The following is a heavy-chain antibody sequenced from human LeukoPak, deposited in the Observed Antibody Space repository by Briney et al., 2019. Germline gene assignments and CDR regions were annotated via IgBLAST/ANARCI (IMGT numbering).Heavy chain of an antibody. D-gene: IGHD2-2*01. CDR2: IDYSGST. V-gene: IGHV4-61*01. J-gene: IGHJ3*02. CDR3: ARAPRYCSSTSCYDAFDI. Sequence: SETLSLTCTVSGGSLSNGSYYWRWLRQPPGRGLEWIGYIDYSGSTNYNPSLKSRVTISVDTSKNQFSLKLSSVTAADTAVYYCARAPRYCSSTSCYDAFDIWGQGTMVTVSS. CDR1: GGSLSNGSYY.